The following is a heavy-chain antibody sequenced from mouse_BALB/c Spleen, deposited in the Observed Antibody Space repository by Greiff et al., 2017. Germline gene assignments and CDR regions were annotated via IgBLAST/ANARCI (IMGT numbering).Heavy chain of an antibody. CDR1: GYTFTDYA. V-gene: IGHV1-67*01. J-gene: IGHJ3*01. D-gene: IGHD1-1*01. CDR3: ARGDYYGSSSWFAY. CDR2: ISTYYGNT. Sequence: VQLQQSGPELVRPGVSVKISCKGSGYTFTDYAMHWVKQSHAKSLEWIGVISTYYGNTNYNQKFKGKATMTVDKSSSTAYMELARLTSEDSAIYYCARGDYYGSSSWFAYWGQGTLVTVSA.